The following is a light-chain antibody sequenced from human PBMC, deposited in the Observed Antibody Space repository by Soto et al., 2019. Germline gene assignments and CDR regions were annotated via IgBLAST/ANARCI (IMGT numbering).Light chain of an antibody. V-gene: IGLV2-14*01. Sequence: QSALTQPASVSGSPGQSITISCTGTSSDVGTYNYVSWYQQHPGRAPKLMIFEVSNRPSGISNRFSGSKSANTASLTISGLQAEDEADYYCSSYRTRHTVVFGGGTKVTVL. J-gene: IGLJ2*01. CDR2: EVS. CDR1: SSDVGTYNY. CDR3: SSYRTRHTVV.